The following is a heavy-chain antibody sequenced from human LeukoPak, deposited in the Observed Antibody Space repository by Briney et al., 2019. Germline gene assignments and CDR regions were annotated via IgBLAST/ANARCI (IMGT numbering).Heavy chain of an antibody. J-gene: IGHJ4*02. CDR1: GGSISSGGYY. D-gene: IGHD6-13*01. CDR2: IYHSGST. CDR3: ARPPGDSSSWSSYFDY. Sequence: PSETLSLTCTVSGGSISSGGYYWSWIRQPPGKGLEWIGYIYHSGSTYYNPSLKSRVTISVDRSKNQFSLKLSSVTAADTAVYYCARPPGDSSSWSSYFDYWGQETLVTVSS. V-gene: IGHV4-30-2*01.